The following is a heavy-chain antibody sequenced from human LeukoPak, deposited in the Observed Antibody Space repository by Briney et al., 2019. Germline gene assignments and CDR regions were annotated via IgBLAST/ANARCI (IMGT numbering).Heavy chain of an antibody. J-gene: IGHJ6*03. CDR1: GFTFYDYT. V-gene: IGHV3-43*01. CDR2: ISWDGGST. CDR3: AKEGYYDFWSGSPPHYYYYYMDV. Sequence: PGGSLRLSCAASGFTFYDYTMHWVRQAPGKGLEWVSLISWDGGSTYYADSVKGRFTISRDNSKNSLYLQMNSLRTEDTALYYCAKEGYYDFWSGSPPHYYYYYMDVWGKGTTVTVSS. D-gene: IGHD3-3*01.